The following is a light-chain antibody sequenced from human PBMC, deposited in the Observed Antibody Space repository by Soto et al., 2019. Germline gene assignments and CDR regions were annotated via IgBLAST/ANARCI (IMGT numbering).Light chain of an antibody. CDR3: SSYAASNNLGV. CDR1: SSDVGGYNY. V-gene: IGLV2-8*01. CDR2: EVS. Sequence: QSALTQPPSASGSPGQSVTISCIGTSSDVGGYNYVSWYQQHPGKAPKLMIYEVSKRPSGVPGRFSGYKSGNTASLTVSGLQAEDEADYYCSSYAASNNLGVFGGGTKLTVL. J-gene: IGLJ2*01.